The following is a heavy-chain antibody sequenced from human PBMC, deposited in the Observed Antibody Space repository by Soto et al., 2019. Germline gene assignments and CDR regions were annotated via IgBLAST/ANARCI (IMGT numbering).Heavy chain of an antibody. CDR2: ISYDGSNK. CDR3: AKGPQLLWFGELDY. J-gene: IGHJ4*02. V-gene: IGHV3-30*18. Sequence: QVQLVESGGGVVQPGRSLRLSCAASGFTFSSYGMHWVRQAPGKGLEWVAVISYDGSNKYYADSVKGRFTISRDSSKNTLYLQMNSLRAEDTAVYYCAKGPQLLWFGELDYWGQGTLVTVSS. CDR1: GFTFSSYG. D-gene: IGHD3-10*01.